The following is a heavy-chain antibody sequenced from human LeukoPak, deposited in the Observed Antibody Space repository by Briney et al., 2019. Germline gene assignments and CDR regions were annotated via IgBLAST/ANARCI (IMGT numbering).Heavy chain of an antibody. V-gene: IGHV4-31*03. CDR3: TTIRTGANWYDP. J-gene: IGHJ5*02. Sequence: SQTLSLTCTVAGASISSEGYYWSWIRQHPGEGLELIGFIYYSGHTYYNPSLKSRVSISLDASKSQISLKLSSATAADTAIYYCTTIRTGANWYDPWGQGTLVTVSS. CDR1: GASISSEGYY. CDR2: IYYSGHT. D-gene: IGHD1-1*01.